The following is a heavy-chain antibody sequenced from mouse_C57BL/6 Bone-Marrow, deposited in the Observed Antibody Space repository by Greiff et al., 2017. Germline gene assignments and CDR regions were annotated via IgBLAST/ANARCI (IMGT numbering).Heavy chain of an antibody. CDR2: ISYDGSN. V-gene: IGHV3-6*01. J-gene: IGHJ4*01. CDR3: APDAMDY. CDR1: GYSITSGYY. Sequence: DVQLQESGPGLVKPSQSLSLTCSVTGYSITSGYYWNWIRQFPGNKLEWMGYISYDGSNNYNPSLKNRISITRDTSKNQFFLKLNSVTTEDTATYYCAPDAMDYWGQGTSVTVSS.